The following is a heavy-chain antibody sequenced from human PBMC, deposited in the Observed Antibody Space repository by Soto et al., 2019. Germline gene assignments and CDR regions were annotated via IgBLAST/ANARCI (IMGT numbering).Heavy chain of an antibody. V-gene: IGHV4-4*02. J-gene: IGHJ4*02. CDR1: GASISSSNW. CDR3: ARRWGEGRVDY. Sequence: QVQLQESGPGLVKPSGTLSLTCAVSGASISSSNWWSWVRQPPGKGLEWIGEIYHSGSTNYNPSLKSRVTISVDNSRNQFSLKLRSVTAADTAVYDCARRWGEGRVDYWGQGTLVTVSS. CDR2: IYHSGST. D-gene: IGHD3-10*01.